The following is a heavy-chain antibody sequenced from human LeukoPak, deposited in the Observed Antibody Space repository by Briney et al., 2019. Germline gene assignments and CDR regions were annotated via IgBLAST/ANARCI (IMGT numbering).Heavy chain of an antibody. CDR1: GYTFTGYY. CDR3: AREWYSSAYYFDY. D-gene: IGHD6-19*01. CDR2: INPNSGGT. J-gene: IGHJ4*02. V-gene: IGHV1-2*06. Sequence: ASVKVSCKASGYTFTGYYMHWVRQAPGQGLEWMGRINPNSGGTNYAQKFQGRVTMTRDTSISTAYMELSWLRSDDTAVYYCAREWYSSAYYFDYWGQGTLVTVSS.